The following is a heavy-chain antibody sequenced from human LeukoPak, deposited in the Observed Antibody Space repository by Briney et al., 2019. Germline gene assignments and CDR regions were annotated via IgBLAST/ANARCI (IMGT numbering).Heavy chain of an antibody. J-gene: IGHJ4*02. CDR3: ARDLTWFGELSLYYFDY. CDR2: INSDGSST. Sequence: GGSLRLSCAASGFTFSSYWMHWVRQAPGKGLVWVSRINSDGSSTNYADSVKGRFTISRDNAKNTLYLQMNSLRAEDTAVYYCARDLTWFGELSLYYFDYWGQGTLVTVSS. D-gene: IGHD3-10*01. V-gene: IGHV3-74*01. CDR1: GFTFSSYW.